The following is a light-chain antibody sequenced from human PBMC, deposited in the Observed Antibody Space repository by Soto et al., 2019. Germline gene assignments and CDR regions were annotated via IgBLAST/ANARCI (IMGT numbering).Light chain of an antibody. J-gene: IGKJ5*01. Sequence: DMVMTQSPLSLPVTPGEPASISCRSSQSLMHRNGYNYLDWYLQKPGQSPQLLIYLGSNRASGVPDRFSGSGSGTDFTLKSSRVEAEDVGVYYCMQALQTAITFGQGTRLEIK. CDR3: MQALQTAIT. V-gene: IGKV2-28*01. CDR2: LGS. CDR1: QSLMHRNGYNY.